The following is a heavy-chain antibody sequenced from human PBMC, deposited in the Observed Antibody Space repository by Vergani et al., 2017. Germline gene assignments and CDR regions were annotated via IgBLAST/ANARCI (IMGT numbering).Heavy chain of an antibody. CDR3: ARGQLDYYGSGSTXFDY. J-gene: IGHJ4*02. CDR2: IYYSGST. V-gene: IGHV4-59*08. Sequence: QVQLQESGPGLVKPSETLSLTCTVSGGSISSYYWSWIRQPPGKGLEWIGYIYYSGSTNYNPSLKSRVTISVDTSKNQFSLKLSSVTAADTAVYYCARGQLDYYGSGSTXFDYWGQGTLVTVSS. D-gene: IGHD3-10*01. CDR1: GGSISSYY.